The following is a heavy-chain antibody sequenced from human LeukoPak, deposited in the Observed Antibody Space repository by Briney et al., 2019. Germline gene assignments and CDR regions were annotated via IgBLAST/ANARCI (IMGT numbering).Heavy chain of an antibody. Sequence: GGSLRLSCAASGFTFSSYAMSWVRQAPGKGLEWVSAISASGGSTYYADSVKGRFTFSRDNSKNTLYLQMNSLRAEDTAVYYCATKYTGSYGYFQHWGQGTLVTVSS. CDR2: ISASGGST. D-gene: IGHD1-26*01. J-gene: IGHJ1*01. CDR3: ATKYTGSYGYFQH. V-gene: IGHV3-23*01. CDR1: GFTFSSYA.